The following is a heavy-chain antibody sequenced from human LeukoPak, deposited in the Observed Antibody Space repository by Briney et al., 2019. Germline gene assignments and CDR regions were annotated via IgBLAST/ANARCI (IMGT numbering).Heavy chain of an antibody. D-gene: IGHD4-17*01. CDR1: GFTFSSYS. Sequence: GGSLRLSCAASGFTFSSYSMYWVRQAPGKGLEWVSSISSSSSYIYYADSVKGRFTISRDNAKNSLYLQMNSLRAEDTAVYYCARDRGGYGDYHFDYWGQGTLVTVSS. V-gene: IGHV3-21*01. J-gene: IGHJ4*02. CDR2: ISSSSSYI. CDR3: ARDRGGYGDYHFDY.